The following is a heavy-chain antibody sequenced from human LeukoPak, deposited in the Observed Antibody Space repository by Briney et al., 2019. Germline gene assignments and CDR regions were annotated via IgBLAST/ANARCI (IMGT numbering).Heavy chain of an antibody. D-gene: IGHD6-19*01. CDR2: INPNSGAT. J-gene: IGHJ4*02. CDR3: AADLIAVAGTFFDY. Sequence: ASAKVSCKASGYTFTGYYVHWVRQAPGQGLEWMGWINPNSGATNYAQKFQGRVTMTRDTSITTAYMELSRLRSDDTAVYYCAADLIAVAGTFFDYWGQGTLVTVSS. V-gene: IGHV1-2*02. CDR1: GYTFTGYY.